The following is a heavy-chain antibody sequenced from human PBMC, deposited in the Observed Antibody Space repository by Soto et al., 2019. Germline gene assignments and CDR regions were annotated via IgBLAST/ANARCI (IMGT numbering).Heavy chain of an antibody. CDR2: IYYSGST. D-gene: IGHD2-2*02. Sequence: SETLSLTCTVSGGSISSCGYYWSWIRQHPGKGLEWIGYIYYSGSTYYNPSLKSRVTISVDTSKNQFSLKLSSVTAADTAVYYCASGVGYCSSTSCYSPNYYYYYGMDVWGQGTTVTVSS. J-gene: IGHJ6*02. V-gene: IGHV4-31*03. CDR3: ASGVGYCSSTSCYSPNYYYYYGMDV. CDR1: GGSISSCGYY.